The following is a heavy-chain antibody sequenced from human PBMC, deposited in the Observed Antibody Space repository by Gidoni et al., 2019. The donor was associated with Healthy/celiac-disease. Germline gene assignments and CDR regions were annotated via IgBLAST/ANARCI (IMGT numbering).Heavy chain of an antibody. CDR2: IYYSGST. J-gene: IGHJ4*02. Sequence: QLQLQESGPGLVKPSETLSLTCTVSGGSISSSSYYWGWIRQPPGKGLEWIGSIYYSGSTYYNPSLKSRVTISVDTSKNQFSLKLSSETAADTAVYYCARHPDFWSGYYTGMFDYWGQGTLVTVSS. CDR3: ARHPDFWSGYYTGMFDY. V-gene: IGHV4-39*01. D-gene: IGHD3-3*01. CDR1: GGSISSSSYY.